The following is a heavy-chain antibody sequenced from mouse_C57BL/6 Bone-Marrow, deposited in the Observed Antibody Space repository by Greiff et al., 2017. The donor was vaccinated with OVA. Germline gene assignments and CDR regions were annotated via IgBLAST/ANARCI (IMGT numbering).Heavy chain of an antibody. CDR2: IYPGSGST. D-gene: IGHD2-5*01. CDR3: ARDGYSNSAWFAY. Sequence: QVQLQQPGAELVKPGASVKMSCKASGYTFTSYWITWVKQRPGQGLEWIGDIYPGSGSTNYNEKFKSKATLTVDTSSSTAYMQLSSLTSEDSAVYYCARDGYSNSAWFAYWGQGTLVTVSA. J-gene: IGHJ3*01. V-gene: IGHV1-55*01. CDR1: GYTFTSYW.